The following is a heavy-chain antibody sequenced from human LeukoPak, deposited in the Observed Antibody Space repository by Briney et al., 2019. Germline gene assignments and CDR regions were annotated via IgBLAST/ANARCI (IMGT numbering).Heavy chain of an antibody. D-gene: IGHD2-21*01. CDR3: ARLVGGGGADDAFYN. J-gene: IGHJ3*02. CDR2: MNPNSGNT. Sequence: ASLKVSCKASGYTFTSYDINWVRQATGQGLECRGWMNPNSGNTGYAQKFQGRVTMTRNTSISTAYMELRSLRSEDTAVYYCARLVGGGGADDAFYNWGPGKMVPVSS. CDR1: GYTFTSYD. V-gene: IGHV1-8*01.